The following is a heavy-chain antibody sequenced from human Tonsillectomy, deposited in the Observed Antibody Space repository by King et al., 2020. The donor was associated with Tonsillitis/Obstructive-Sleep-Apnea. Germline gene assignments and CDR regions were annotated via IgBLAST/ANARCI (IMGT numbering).Heavy chain of an antibody. CDR1: GFSLSTSGVG. V-gene: IGHV2-5*02. Sequence: TLKESGPTLVKPTQTLTLTCTFSGFSLSTSGVGVGWIRQPPGKALEWLALIYWDDEKRYSPSLNSRLTITKDTSKNQVVLTMTNMDPVDTATYYCAHNYYGSGSYYFDYWGQGTLVTVSS. CDR2: IYWDDEK. CDR3: AHNYYGSGSYYFDY. D-gene: IGHD3-10*01. J-gene: IGHJ4*02.